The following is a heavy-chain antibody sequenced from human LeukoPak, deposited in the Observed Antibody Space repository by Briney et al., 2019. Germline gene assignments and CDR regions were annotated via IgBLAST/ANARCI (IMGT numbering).Heavy chain of an antibody. J-gene: IGHJ4*02. CDR2: ISYSGST. D-gene: IGHD4-17*01. V-gene: IGHV4-59*08. Sequence: SETLSLTCTVSGGSMRSYYWSWIRQPPGKGLEWIGYISYSGSTIYNPSLKSRVTISVDTSENQFSLKLNSVTAADTAVYYCAKMGNPATVTADYWGQGTLVTVSS. CDR3: AKMGNPATVTADY. CDR1: GGSMRSYY.